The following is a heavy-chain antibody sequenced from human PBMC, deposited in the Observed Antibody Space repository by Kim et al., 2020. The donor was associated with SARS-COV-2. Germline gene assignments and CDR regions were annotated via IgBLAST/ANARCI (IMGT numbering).Heavy chain of an antibody. J-gene: IGHJ4*02. D-gene: IGHD6-19*01. Sequence: DSVKGRFTISRDNSKNTLYLQMNSLRAEDTAVYYCAKGGHSSGWYNFVDYWGQGTLVTVSS. V-gene: IGHV3-30*02. CDR3: AKGGHSSGWYNFVDY.